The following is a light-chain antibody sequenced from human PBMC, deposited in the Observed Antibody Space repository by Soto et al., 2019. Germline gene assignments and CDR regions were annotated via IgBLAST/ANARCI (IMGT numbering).Light chain of an antibody. CDR2: SHN. CDR3: ATWDDSLDGYV. V-gene: IGLV1-44*01. J-gene: IGLJ1*01. CDR1: SSNIGSNT. Sequence: QLVLTQPPSASGTPGQRVTISCSGRSSNIGSNTVNWYQQLPGTAAKLLIYSHNQRPSGVPDRFSVSKSGTSASLAISGLQSEDEADYYCATWDDSLDGYVFGTGTKLTVL.